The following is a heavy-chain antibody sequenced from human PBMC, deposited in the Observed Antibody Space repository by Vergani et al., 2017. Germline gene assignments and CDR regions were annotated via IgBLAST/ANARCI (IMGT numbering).Heavy chain of an antibody. CDR1: GFTFRSYG. Sequence: QVQLVESGGGVVQPGRSLRLSCAASGFTFRSYGMHWVRQAPGKGLEWVAIISYDGSNKYYADSVKGRFTISRDNSKNTLYLEMNSLRGEDTAVYYCAKVGATGGEFDPWGQGTPVTVSS. V-gene: IGHV3-30*18. D-gene: IGHD1-26*01. CDR3: AKVGATGGEFDP. J-gene: IGHJ5*02. CDR2: ISYDGSNK.